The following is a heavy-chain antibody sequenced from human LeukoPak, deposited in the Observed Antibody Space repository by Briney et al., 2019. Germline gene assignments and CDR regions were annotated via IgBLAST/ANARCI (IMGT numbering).Heavy chain of an antibody. J-gene: IGHJ4*02. CDR3: ARVGQDSSGSYYLDY. CDR1: GYSISSGYY. D-gene: IGHD3-22*01. V-gene: IGHV4-38-2*01. CDR2: INHSGST. Sequence: SETLSLTCAVSGYSISSGYYWGWLRQPPGEGLEWIGEINHSGSTNYNPSLKSRVTISVDTSKNQFSLKLSSVTAADTAVYYCARVGQDSSGSYYLDYWGQGTLVTVSS.